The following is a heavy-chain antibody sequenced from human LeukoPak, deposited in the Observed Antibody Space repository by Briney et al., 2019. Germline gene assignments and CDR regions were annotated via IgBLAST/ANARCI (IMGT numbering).Heavy chain of an antibody. V-gene: IGHV4-61*02. J-gene: IGHJ5*02. Sequence: SETLSLTCAVSGGSFSSCSYNWIRQRQGAGLELVWISSSYSSGSYNYNPSLKNRVTISVDTSKNQFSLKLSSVPAADTAVYYCARDGATVVTPDYNWFDPWGQGTLVTVSS. D-gene: IGHD4-23*01. CDR3: ARDGATVVTPDYNWFDP. CDR1: GGSFSSCSYN. CDR2: SYSSGSY.